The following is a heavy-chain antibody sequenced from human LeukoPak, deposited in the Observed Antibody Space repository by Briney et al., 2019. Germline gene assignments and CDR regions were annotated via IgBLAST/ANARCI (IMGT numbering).Heavy chain of an antibody. CDR3: ARRRTLSMVRRSGKYYFDY. D-gene: IGHD3-10*01. CDR1: GGSISSYY. V-gene: IGHV4-34*01. J-gene: IGHJ4*02. CDR2: INHSGST. Sequence: PSETLSLTCTVSGGSISSYYWSWIRQPPGKGLEWIGEINHSGSTNYNPSLKSRVTISVDTSKNQFSLKLSSVTAADTAVYYCARRRTLSMVRRSGKYYFDYWGQGTLVTVSS.